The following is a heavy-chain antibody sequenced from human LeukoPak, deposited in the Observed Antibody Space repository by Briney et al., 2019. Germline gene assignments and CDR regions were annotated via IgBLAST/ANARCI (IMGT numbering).Heavy chain of an antibody. CDR3: ARGRSSSYPLWGMDV. V-gene: IGHV3-33*01. CDR2: IWYDGSNK. Sequence: PGRSLRLSCAASGFTFSSYGMHWVRQAPGKGLEWVAVIWYDGSNKYYADSVKGRFTISRDNSKNTLYLQMNSLRAEDTAVYYCARGRSSSYPLWGMDVWGQGTTVTVSS. D-gene: IGHD6-13*01. CDR1: GFTFSSYG. J-gene: IGHJ6*02.